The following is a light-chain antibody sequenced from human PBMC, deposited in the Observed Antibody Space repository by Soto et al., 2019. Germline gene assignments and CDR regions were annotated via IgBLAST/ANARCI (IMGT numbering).Light chain of an antibody. Sequence: EIVLTQFPATLSLSPGERATLSCRASQSVSSYLAWYQQKRGQAPRLLIYDLSNRATGIPARFSGSGSGTDFSLTISSLEPEDCAIYYCQQRSTWPLTFGGGTKVE. J-gene: IGKJ4*01. CDR2: DLS. CDR3: QQRSTWPLT. V-gene: IGKV3-11*01. CDR1: QSVSSY.